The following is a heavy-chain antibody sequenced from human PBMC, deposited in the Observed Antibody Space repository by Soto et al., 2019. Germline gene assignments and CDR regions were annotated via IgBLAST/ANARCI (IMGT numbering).Heavy chain of an antibody. CDR3: TRANWYSEY. CDR1: GGSISNHY. J-gene: IGHJ4*02. D-gene: IGHD7-27*01. Sequence: QVQLQESGPGLVKPSETLSLTCTASGGSISNHYWSWIRQPPGKGLEWIGYIYYKGNTNYNPPLKSRVTMSVDTSKNQISLKLSSVAAADTAVYYCTRANWYSEYWGQGTLVTVSS. V-gene: IGHV4-59*11. CDR2: IYYKGNT.